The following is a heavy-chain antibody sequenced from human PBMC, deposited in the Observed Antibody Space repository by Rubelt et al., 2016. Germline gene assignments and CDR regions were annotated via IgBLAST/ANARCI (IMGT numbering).Heavy chain of an antibody. J-gene: IGHJ5*02. D-gene: IGHD6-6*01. CDR2: INHRGST. CDR3: AGEWLGSGSSYDH. V-gene: IGHV4-34*02. CDR1: GGSLSGYY. Sequence: QVHLQQWGAGLLKPSETLSLTCAVHGGSLSGYYWAWIRQAPGKGLEWIGEINHRGSTTYTPSLKSRVTIFVDTSRNQVSLKLNSVTASDTAIYVCAGEWLGSGSSYDHWGQGTLVTVSS.